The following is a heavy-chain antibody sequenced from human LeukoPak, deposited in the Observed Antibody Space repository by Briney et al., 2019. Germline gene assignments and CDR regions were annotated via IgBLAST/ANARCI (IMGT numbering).Heavy chain of an antibody. Sequence: ASVKVSCKASGYTFTSYGISWVRQAPGQGLEWMGWISAYNGNTNYTQKLQGRVTMTTDTSTSTAYMELGSMRSDDTAGYYCARSRGSSSPPYYFDYWGQGTLVTVSS. D-gene: IGHD6-6*01. CDR2: ISAYNGNT. CDR3: ARSRGSSSPPYYFDY. CDR1: GYTFTSYG. J-gene: IGHJ4*02. V-gene: IGHV1-18*01.